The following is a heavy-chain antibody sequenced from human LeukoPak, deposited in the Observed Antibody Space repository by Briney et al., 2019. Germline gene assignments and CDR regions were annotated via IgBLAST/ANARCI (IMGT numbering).Heavy chain of an antibody. Sequence: GASVKVSCKASGYTFTSYGISWVRQAPGQGLEWMGWISAYNGNTSYAQKLQGRVTMTTDTSTSTAYMELRSLRSDDTAVYYCAILSRYSSSSGEDYWGQGTLVTVSS. V-gene: IGHV1-18*01. CDR3: AILSRYSSSSGEDY. CDR1: GYTFTSYG. D-gene: IGHD6-6*01. CDR2: ISAYNGNT. J-gene: IGHJ4*02.